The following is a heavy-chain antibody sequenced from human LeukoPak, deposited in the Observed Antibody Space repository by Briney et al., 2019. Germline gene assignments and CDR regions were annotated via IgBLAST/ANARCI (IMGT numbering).Heavy chain of an antibody. J-gene: IGHJ5*02. CDR1: GFTFSSYS. CDR2: ISSSSSTI. D-gene: IGHD3-3*01. Sequence: PGGSLRLSCAASGFTFSSYSMNWVRQAPGKGLEWVSYISSSSSTIYYADSVKGRFTISRDNSKNTLYLQMNSLRAEDTAVYYCARDLRYYDFWSGYLTWGQGTLVTVSS. V-gene: IGHV3-48*01. CDR3: ARDLRYYDFWSGYLT.